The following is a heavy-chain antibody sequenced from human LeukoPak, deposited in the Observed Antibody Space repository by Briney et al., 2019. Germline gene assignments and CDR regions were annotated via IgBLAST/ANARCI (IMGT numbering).Heavy chain of an antibody. V-gene: IGHV3-21*01. CDR2: ISISGTYI. D-gene: IGHD3-22*01. J-gene: IGHJ3*02. CDR1: GFTFGSYN. Sequence: GGSLRLSCVDSGFTFGSYNMNWVRLAPGKGLEWVASISISGTYINYADSVKGRFTISRDSAKRSLYLQMNSLRAEDTAVYYCARVFRGTYYYDSSGGKGAFDIWGQGTMVTVSS. CDR3: ARVFRGTYYYDSSGGKGAFDI.